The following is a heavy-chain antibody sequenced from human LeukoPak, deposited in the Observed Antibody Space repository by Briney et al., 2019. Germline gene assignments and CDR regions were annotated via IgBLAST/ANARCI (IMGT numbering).Heavy chain of an antibody. CDR3: ARGFHWGGYYFDF. V-gene: IGHV4-34*01. J-gene: IGHJ4*02. CDR2: INHSGST. D-gene: IGHD7-27*01. Sequence: PSETLSLTCAVYGGSFSGYYWSWIRQPPGKGLEWIGEINHSGSTNYNPSLKSRVTISADTSKNQFSLKLSSVTAADTAVYYCARGFHWGGYYFDFWGQGTLVTVSS. CDR1: GGSFSGYY.